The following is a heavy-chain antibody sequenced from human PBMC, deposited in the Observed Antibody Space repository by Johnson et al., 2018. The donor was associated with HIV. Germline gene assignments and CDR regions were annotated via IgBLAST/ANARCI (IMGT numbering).Heavy chain of an antibody. V-gene: IGHV3-48*04. Sequence: MQLVESGGGLVQPGGSLRLSCAASGFTFSSSWMHWVCQAPGKGLEWVSYISSSGSTIYYADSVKGRFTISRDNAKNSLYLQMNSLRAEDTAVYYCARDLQGRDAFDIWGQGTMVTVSS. CDR3: ARDLQGRDAFDI. CDR2: ISSSGSTI. J-gene: IGHJ3*02. CDR1: GFTFSSSW.